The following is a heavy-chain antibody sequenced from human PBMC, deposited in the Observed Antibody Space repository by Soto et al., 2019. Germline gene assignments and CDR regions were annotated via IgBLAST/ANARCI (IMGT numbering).Heavy chain of an antibody. CDR2: IYYSETT. CDR3: ASHFGFSGYDYGSPWFDP. CDR1: GVSISSYY. Sequence: SSETLSLTCTVSGVSISSYYWSWIRQPPGKGLEWIGYIYYSETTNYNPSLKSRVTISVDTSKNQFSLKLSSVTAADTAVYYCASHFGFSGYDYGSPWFDPWGQGTLVTVSS. D-gene: IGHD5-12*01. V-gene: IGHV4-59*01. J-gene: IGHJ5*02.